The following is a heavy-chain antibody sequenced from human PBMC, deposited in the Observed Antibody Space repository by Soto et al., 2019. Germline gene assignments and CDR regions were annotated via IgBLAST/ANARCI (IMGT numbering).Heavy chain of an antibody. CDR2: FYSSGSI. J-gene: IGHJ5*02. CDR3: ARMYSSGSGWFHP. V-gene: IGHV4-31*03. Sequence: SETLSLTCFVSGYSITAGGYYWSWIRHHPGKGLEWIGRFYSSGSIIYNPSLRSRVSISGDTSSNQFSMSLTSVTAADTARYYCARMYSSGSGWFHPWGQGTLVTVSS. CDR1: GYSITAGGYY. D-gene: IGHD6-19*01.